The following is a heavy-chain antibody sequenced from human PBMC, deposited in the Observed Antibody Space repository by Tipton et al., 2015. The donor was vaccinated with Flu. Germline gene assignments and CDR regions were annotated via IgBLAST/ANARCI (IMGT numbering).Heavy chain of an antibody. Sequence: GLVKPSETLSLTCSVSGGSISSYYWGWIRQPAGKGLEWIGRIYSSGSTNYNPSLKSRVTMSVDTSKNQFSLKLKSVTAADTAVYYCARMRARDCTLGVCYLWYFDLWGRGTLVTVSS. V-gene: IGHV4-4*07. CDR2: IYSSGST. CDR1: GGSISSYY. D-gene: IGHD2-8*01. CDR3: ARMRARDCTLGVCYLWYFDL. J-gene: IGHJ2*01.